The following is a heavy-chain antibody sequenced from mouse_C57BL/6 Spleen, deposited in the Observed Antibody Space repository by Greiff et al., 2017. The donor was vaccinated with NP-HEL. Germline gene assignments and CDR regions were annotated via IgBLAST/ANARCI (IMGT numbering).Heavy chain of an antibody. V-gene: IGHV3-6*01. Sequence: EVKLQESGPGLVKPSQSLSLTCSVTGYSITSGYYWNWIRQFPGNKLEWMGYISYDGSNNYNPSLKNRISITRDTSKNQFFLKLNSVTTEDTATYYCARGDSLMDYWGQGTSVTVSS. CDR3: ARGDSLMDY. CDR1: GYSITSGYY. D-gene: IGHD3-3*01. J-gene: IGHJ4*01. CDR2: ISYDGSN.